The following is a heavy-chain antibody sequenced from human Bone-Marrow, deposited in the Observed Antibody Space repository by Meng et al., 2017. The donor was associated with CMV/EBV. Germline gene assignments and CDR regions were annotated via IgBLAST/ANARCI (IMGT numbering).Heavy chain of an antibody. D-gene: IGHD5-18*01. CDR3: SRGDTTIRYYYYGMDV. CDR1: GFTFSDYY. J-gene: IGHJ6*02. V-gene: IGHV3-11*04. Sequence: GGSLRLSCAASGFTFSDYYMSWIRQAPGKGLEWVSYISSSGSTIYYADSVKGRFTISRDNSKNTLYLQMNSLRVDDTAVYYCSRGDTTIRYYYYGMDVWGQGTTVTVSS. CDR2: ISSSGSTI.